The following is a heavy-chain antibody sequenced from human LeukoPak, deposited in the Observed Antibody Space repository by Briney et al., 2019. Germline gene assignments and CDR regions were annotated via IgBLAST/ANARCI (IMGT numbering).Heavy chain of an antibody. CDR3: ASGYCGGACQLGGVDM. J-gene: IGHJ3*02. CDR2: THYSGAT. D-gene: IGHD2-21*02. Sequence: SETPSLTCTVPGGSISSYYWSWLRQPPGKGLEHIGYTHYSGATNYNPSLKSRVTISLDTSGNQFSLKLSSVTAADTAVYYCASGYCGGACQLGGVDMWGQGTMVTVSS. V-gene: IGHV4-59*01. CDR1: GGSISSYY.